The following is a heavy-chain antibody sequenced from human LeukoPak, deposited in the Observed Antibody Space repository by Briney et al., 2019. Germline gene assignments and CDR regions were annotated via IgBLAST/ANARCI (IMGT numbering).Heavy chain of an antibody. CDR2: ISWNSGSI. D-gene: IGHD3-10*01. CDR1: GFTFDDYA. Sequence: GGSPRLSCAASGFTFDDYAMHWVRQAPGKGLEWVSGISWNSGSIGYADSVKGRFTISRDNAKNSLYLQMNSLRAEDTALYYCAKDWSYGSGSYPDYWGQGTLVTVSS. CDR3: AKDWSYGSGSYPDY. J-gene: IGHJ4*02. V-gene: IGHV3-9*01.